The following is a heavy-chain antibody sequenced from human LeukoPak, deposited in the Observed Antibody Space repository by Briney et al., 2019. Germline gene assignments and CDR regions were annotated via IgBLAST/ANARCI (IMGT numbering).Heavy chain of an antibody. V-gene: IGHV4-4*09. CDR1: GGSISSYY. Sequence: PSETLSLTCTVAGGSISSYYWSWIRQPPGKGLEWIGYIYTSGSTNYNPSLKSRVTMSVDTSKNQFSLKRGSVTAADTAVYYWARCQYHLLYWYFDLWGRGTLVTVSS. CDR2: IYTSGST. D-gene: IGHD2-2*01. J-gene: IGHJ2*01. CDR3: ARCQYHLLYWYFDL.